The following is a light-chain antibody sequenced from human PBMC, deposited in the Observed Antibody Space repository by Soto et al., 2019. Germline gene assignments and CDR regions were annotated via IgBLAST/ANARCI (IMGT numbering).Light chain of an antibody. J-gene: IGKJ4*01. CDR3: QQSYGAPHT. CDR2: AAS. CDR1: QTISSY. Sequence: DIQMTQSPSSLSASVGDRIIISCRASQTISSYLNWYQQKLGKAPKLLIYAASSLQSGVPSRFSGGGSGTDFTLIISSLQPEDFATYFCQQSYGAPHTFGGGTKVDIK. V-gene: IGKV1-39*01.